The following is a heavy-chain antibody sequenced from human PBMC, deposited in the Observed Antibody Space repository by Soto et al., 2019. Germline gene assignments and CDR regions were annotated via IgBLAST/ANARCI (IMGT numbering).Heavy chain of an antibody. CDR3: ASNEVWKYSGSQDDAFDI. Sequence: SETLSLTCTVSGGSISSYYWSWIRQPPGKGLEWIGYIYYSGSTNYNPSLKSRVTISVDTSKNQFSLKLSSVTAADTAVYYCASNEVWKYSGSQDDAFDIWGQGTMVTVSS. V-gene: IGHV4-59*01. D-gene: IGHD1-26*01. CDR1: GGSISSYY. CDR2: IYYSGST. J-gene: IGHJ3*02.